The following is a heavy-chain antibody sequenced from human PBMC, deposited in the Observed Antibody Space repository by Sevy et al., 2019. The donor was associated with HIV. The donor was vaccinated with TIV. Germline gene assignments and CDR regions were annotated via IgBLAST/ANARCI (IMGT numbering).Heavy chain of an antibody. CDR3: ARDQEFCSTTTCYNGLDH. CDR2: INPNSDVT. V-gene: IGHV1-2*02. J-gene: IGHJ4*01. CDR1: GYRFTDYY. Sequence: ASVKVSCETSGYRFTDYYIHWVRQAPGQGLEWMGWINPNSDVTKSSKKFQDRVIMTKDTSISTVYMELRGLTFDDSAVYYCARDQEFCSTTTCYNGLDHWAHGSLVTVS. D-gene: IGHD2-2*02.